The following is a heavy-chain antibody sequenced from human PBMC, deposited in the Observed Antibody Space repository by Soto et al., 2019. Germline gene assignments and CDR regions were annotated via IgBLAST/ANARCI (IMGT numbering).Heavy chain of an antibody. Sequence: QVQLVQSGAEVKKPVASVKVSCKASGYTFTNYGVSWVRQAPGQGLEWMGWINTYKGNTNYAQKFQGRVTMTTDTSTSTAYMELRSLRSDDTAIYYCAKVQEKWSKFFDYWGQGTPVTVSS. V-gene: IGHV1-18*01. CDR1: GYTFTNYG. D-gene: IGHD2-15*01. CDR3: AKVQEKWSKFFDY. J-gene: IGHJ4*02. CDR2: INTYKGNT.